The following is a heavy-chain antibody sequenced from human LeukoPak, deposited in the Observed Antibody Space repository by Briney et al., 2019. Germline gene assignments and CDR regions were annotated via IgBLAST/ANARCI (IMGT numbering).Heavy chain of an antibody. V-gene: IGHV4-59*01. CDR1: GGSISSYY. Sequence: SETLSLTCTVSGGSISSYYWSWIRQPPGKGLEWIGYIYYSGNSNYNPSLKSRVTISADTSKNEFSLKLSSVTAADTAIYYCASRSTGVAATFDSWGQGALVTVSS. J-gene: IGHJ4*02. CDR2: IYYSGNS. CDR3: ASRSTGVAATFDS. D-gene: IGHD2-15*01.